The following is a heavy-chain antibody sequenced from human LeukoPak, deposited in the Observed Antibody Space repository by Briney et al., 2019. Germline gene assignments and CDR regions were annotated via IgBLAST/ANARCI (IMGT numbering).Heavy chain of an antibody. CDR3: ASLWFGESH. D-gene: IGHD3-10*01. Sequence: SETLSLTCAVYGGSFSGYYWSWIRQPPGKGLEWIGEINHGGSTNYNPSLKSRVTISVDTSKNQFSLKLSSVTAADTAVYYCASLWFGESHWGQGTLVTVSS. J-gene: IGHJ4*02. V-gene: IGHV4-34*01. CDR2: INHGGST. CDR1: GGSFSGYY.